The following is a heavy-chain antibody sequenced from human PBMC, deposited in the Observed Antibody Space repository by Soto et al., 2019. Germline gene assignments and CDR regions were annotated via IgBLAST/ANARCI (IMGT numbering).Heavy chain of an antibody. CDR1: GDSVSTNSAT. Sequence: SQXLSLTCSISGDSVSTNSATWDWIRQSPSRGLEWLGRTYYRSKWDYDYAASVKGRININPDTSNNQVSLHLESVTPDDTAVYYCARLIGNSWLDSWGQGTLVTVSS. D-gene: IGHD2-8*01. V-gene: IGHV6-1*01. CDR3: ARLIGNSWLDS. CDR2: TYYRSKWDY. J-gene: IGHJ5*01.